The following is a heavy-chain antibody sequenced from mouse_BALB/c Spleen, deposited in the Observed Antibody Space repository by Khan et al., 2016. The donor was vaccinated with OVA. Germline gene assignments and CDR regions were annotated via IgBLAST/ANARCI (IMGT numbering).Heavy chain of an antibody. J-gene: IGHJ3*01. CDR1: GYSITSDYA. CDR2: ISYSSRT. CDR3: AMGRTY. Sequence: EVQLQESGPGLVKPSQSLSLTCTVTGYSITSDYAWNWIRQFPGNKLEWMGYISYSSRTSYNPSLTSRISVTRDTSKNQFFLQLNSVTTEDTATYYCAMGRTYWGQGTLVTVSA. D-gene: IGHD4-1*01. V-gene: IGHV3-2*02.